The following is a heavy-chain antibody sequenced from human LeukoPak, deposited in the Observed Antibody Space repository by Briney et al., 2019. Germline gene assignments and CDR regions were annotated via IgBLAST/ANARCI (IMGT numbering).Heavy chain of an antibody. CDR2: VTAIFGTA. Sequence: SSVTVSRKASAASFTSYAINWVRHAPAQGLEWMGGVTAIFGTANYAQKFQGRVTITAAETTSTAYMKLSSLRSEDTAVFYCAGGMAAAGIDYWGQGTLVTVSS. V-gene: IGHV1-69*13. J-gene: IGHJ4*02. CDR1: AASFTSYA. CDR3: AGGMAAAGIDY. D-gene: IGHD6-13*01.